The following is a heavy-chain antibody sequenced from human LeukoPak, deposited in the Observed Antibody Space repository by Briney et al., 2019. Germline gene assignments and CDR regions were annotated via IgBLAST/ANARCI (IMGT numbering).Heavy chain of an antibody. V-gene: IGHV3-23*01. CDR3: AKDPYCTSMSCHYYFDY. CDR1: GFTFSSSA. J-gene: IGHJ4*02. CDR2: ISGSGDTT. D-gene: IGHD2-8*01. Sequence: GGFLRLSCAASGFTFSSSAMSWVRQAPGQGLEWVSTISGSGDTTHYADSVKGRFTISRDNSDNKLYLQMNSLRAEDTAIYYCAKDPYCTSMSCHYYFDYWGQGTLVPVSS.